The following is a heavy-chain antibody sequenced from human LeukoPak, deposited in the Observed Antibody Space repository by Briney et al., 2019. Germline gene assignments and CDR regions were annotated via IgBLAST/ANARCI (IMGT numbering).Heavy chain of an antibody. CDR1: GYTLTELS. D-gene: IGHD1-26*01. Sequence: AASVKVSCKVSGYTLTELSMHWVRQAPGKGLEWMGGFDPEDGETIYAQKFQGRVTITRDTSASTAYMELSSLRSEDTAVYYCARVSGSYDYWGQGTLVTVSS. CDR3: ARVSGSYDY. CDR2: FDPEDGET. J-gene: IGHJ4*02. V-gene: IGHV1-24*01.